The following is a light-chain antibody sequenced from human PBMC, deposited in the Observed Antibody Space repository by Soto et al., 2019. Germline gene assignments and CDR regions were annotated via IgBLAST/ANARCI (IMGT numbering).Light chain of an antibody. CDR2: GVS. CDR1: QTVSSTY. J-gene: IGKJ3*01. CDR3: QQYGDSPPFT. V-gene: IGKV3-20*01. Sequence: PGERATLSCRASQTVSSTYLAWYQQRPGQAPRLLIYGVSTRATGIPDRFSGSGSGTDFTLTISRLEPEDFAVYYCQQYGDSPPFTFGPGTKVDIK.